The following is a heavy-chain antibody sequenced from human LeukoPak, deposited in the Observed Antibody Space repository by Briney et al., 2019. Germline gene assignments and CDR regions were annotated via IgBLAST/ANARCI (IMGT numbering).Heavy chain of an antibody. CDR1: RFTFRSYE. CDR3: AREDTGVAFDI. V-gene: IGHV3-48*03. CDR2: ISGSGIK. J-gene: IGHJ3*02. D-gene: IGHD2-8*01. Sequence: GGSLRLSCAASRFTFRSYEMNWVRQAPGKGLEWVSYISGSGIKRYADSVKGRFTISRDNAKNSLYLQMNSLRVEDTAVYYCAREDTGVAFDIWGQGTTVTV.